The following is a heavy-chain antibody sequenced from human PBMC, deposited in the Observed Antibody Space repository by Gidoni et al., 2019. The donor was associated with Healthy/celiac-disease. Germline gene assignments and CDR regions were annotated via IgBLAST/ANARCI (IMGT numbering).Heavy chain of an antibody. Sequence: QITLKESGPTLVKPTQTLTLTCTFSGFSLSTNGVGVGWIRQPPGKALEWLALIYWDDNKRYSPSLKNRLTITNDTSKNQVVLTMTNMDPVDTATFYCAHDGSGMGAFDIWGQGTMVTVSS. CDR3: AHDGSGMGAFDI. V-gene: IGHV2-5*02. CDR2: IYWDDNK. J-gene: IGHJ3*02. D-gene: IGHD3-22*01. CDR1: GFSLSTNGVG.